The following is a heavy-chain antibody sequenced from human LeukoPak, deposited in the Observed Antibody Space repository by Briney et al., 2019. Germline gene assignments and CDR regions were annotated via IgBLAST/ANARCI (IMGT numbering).Heavy chain of an antibody. CDR2: IRSTANGYAT. V-gene: IGHV3-73*01. CDR3: TGNYYGSGSYADFDY. J-gene: IGHJ4*02. CDR1: GFTFSGSA. Sequence: PGGSLRLSCAASGFTFSGSALHWVRQASGKGLEWVGRIRSTANGYATAHAASVKGRFTISRDDSKNTAYLQIDSLKTEDTAVYYCTGNYYGSGSYADFDYWGQGTLVTVSS. D-gene: IGHD3-10*01.